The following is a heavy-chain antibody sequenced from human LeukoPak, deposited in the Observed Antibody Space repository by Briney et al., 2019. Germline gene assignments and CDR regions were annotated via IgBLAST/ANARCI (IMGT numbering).Heavy chain of an antibody. J-gene: IGHJ5*02. CDR3: ARQPVRYSSSWANWFDP. Sequence: GESLKISCKGSGYSFTSYWIGWVRQMPGKGLEWMGIIYPGDCDTRYSPSFQGQVTISADKSISTAYLQWSSLKASDTAMYYCARQPVRYSSSWANWFDPWGQGTLVTVSS. D-gene: IGHD6-13*01. CDR1: GYSFTSYW. V-gene: IGHV5-51*01. CDR2: IYPGDCDT.